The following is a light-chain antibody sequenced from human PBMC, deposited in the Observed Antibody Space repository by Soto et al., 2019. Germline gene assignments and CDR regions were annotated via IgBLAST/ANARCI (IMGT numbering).Light chain of an antibody. V-gene: IGKV3-20*01. CDR3: QQYGSSPRIT. CDR1: QSVSSSY. J-gene: IGKJ5*01. Sequence: EIVLTQSPGTLSLSPGARATLSCRASQSVSSSYLAWYQQKPGQAPRLXIYGASSRATGIPDRFSGSGSGTDFTLTISRLEPQDFAVYYCQQYGSSPRITFGQGTRLEIK. CDR2: GAS.